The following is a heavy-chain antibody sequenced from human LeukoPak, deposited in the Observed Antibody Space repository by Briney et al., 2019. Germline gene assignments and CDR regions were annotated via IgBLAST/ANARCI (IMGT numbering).Heavy chain of an antibody. CDR3: TTGDDYIWGSYPDY. D-gene: IGHD3-16*02. CDR2: IKSKTDGGTT. CDR1: GFTFSNAW. V-gene: IGHV3-15*01. J-gene: IGHJ4*02. Sequence: GGSLRLSCAASGFTFSNAWMSWVRQAPRKGLEWVGRIKSKTDGGTTDYAAPVKGRFTISRDDSKNTLYLQMNSLKTEDTAVYYCTTGDDYIWGSYPDYWGQGTLVTVSS.